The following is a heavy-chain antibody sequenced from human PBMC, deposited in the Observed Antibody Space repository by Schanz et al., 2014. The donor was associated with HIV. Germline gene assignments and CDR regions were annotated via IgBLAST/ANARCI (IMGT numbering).Heavy chain of an antibody. CDR2: ISHNGNND. J-gene: IGHJ4*02. CDR3: AKPEYDSRGSSQSHFDY. Sequence: QVHLVESGGGVVQPGKSLRLSCAASGFTFSTNDMHWVRQLPGKGLEWVAVISHNGNNDYYAESVKGRFTISRDNSKNTLYLQMTTLRIDDTAVYYCAKPEYDSRGSSQSHFDYWGQGTLVTVSS. V-gene: IGHV3-30*18. D-gene: IGHD3-22*01. CDR1: GFTFSTND.